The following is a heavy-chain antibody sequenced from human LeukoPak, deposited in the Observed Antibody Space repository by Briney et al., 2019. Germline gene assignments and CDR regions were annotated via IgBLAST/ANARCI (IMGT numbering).Heavy chain of an antibody. J-gene: IGHJ1*01. V-gene: IGHV3-23*01. D-gene: IGHD5-18*01. CDR3: VRQDSYIPF. CDR2: ISDNDGTT. CDR1: GFNFNNYA. Sequence: PGGSLRLSCAASGFNFNNYAMSWVRQTPGKGLEWVSGISDNDGTTYYTDSVRGRFTISRDNSKDTVYLQMKNLRAADTALYFCVRQDSYIPFWGQGSLVTVSS.